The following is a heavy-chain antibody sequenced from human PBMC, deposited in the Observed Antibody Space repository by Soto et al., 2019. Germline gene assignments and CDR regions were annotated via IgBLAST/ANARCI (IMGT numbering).Heavy chain of an antibody. Sequence: SETLSLTCTVSGGSMSSDYWSWIRQPPGKGLEWIGYIYYTGNTNYNHSLKSRVTISVDTSKNQCSLKMSSVTTADTAVYYCAREFTYYYGSGSRRYYFDYWGQGTLVTVSS. D-gene: IGHD3-10*01. CDR2: IYYTGNT. V-gene: IGHV4-59*01. CDR3: AREFTYYYGSGSRRYYFDY. CDR1: GGSMSSDY. J-gene: IGHJ4*02.